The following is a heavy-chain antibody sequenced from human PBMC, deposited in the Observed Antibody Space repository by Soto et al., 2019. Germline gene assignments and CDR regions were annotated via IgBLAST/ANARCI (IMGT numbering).Heavy chain of an antibody. Sequence: GGSLRLSCAGSGFTFSSYSMHWVRQAPGKGLEWVSSISSSRTYTHYANSVKGRFTISRDNAKNSLYLQMNSLRAEDTAVYYCAREGSYYSSGYYIQGFCYWGRGTLVTVSS. CDR1: GFTFSSYS. CDR2: ISSSRTYT. V-gene: IGHV3-21*01. J-gene: IGHJ4*02. D-gene: IGHD3-22*01. CDR3: AREGSYYSSGYYIQGFCY.